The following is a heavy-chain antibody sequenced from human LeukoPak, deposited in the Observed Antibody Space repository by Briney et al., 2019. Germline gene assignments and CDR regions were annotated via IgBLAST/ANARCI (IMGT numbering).Heavy chain of an antibody. CDR3: ARDSGYSSSWPDYYFDY. Sequence: GGSLRLSCAASGFTFSSYAMSWVRQAPGKGLEWVSAISGSGGSTYYADSVKGRFTISRDNSKSTLYLQMNSLRVEDTAVYYCARDSGYSSSWPDYYFDYWGQGTLVTVSS. D-gene: IGHD6-13*01. CDR1: GFTFSSYA. CDR2: ISGSGGST. V-gene: IGHV3-23*01. J-gene: IGHJ4*02.